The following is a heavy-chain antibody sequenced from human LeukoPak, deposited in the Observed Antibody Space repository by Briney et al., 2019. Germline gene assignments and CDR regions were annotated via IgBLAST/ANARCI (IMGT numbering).Heavy chain of an antibody. CDR1: GFAFSRYW. CDR3: ASLVVTDDWAFDI. Sequence: LAGGSLRLSCAASGFAFSRYWMHWIRQAPGKGLVWVSAIYTDGTTKRYADSVKGRFTTSRDNAKNTLYLQMNSLSVEDTAVYYCASLVVTDDWAFDIWGQGTMVTVSS. CDR2: IYTDGTTK. D-gene: IGHD2-21*02. J-gene: IGHJ3*02. V-gene: IGHV3-74*01.